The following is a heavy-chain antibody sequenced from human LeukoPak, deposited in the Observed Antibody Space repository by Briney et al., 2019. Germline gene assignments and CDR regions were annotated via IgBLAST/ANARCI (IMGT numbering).Heavy chain of an antibody. D-gene: IGHD3-22*01. CDR3: ARDETDDSSGYPPLGY. V-gene: IGHV1-18*01. Sequence: ASVKVSCKASGYTFTSYGISWVRQAPGQGLEWMGWISAYNGNTNYAQKLQGRVTMTTYTSTSTAYMELRSLRSDDTAVYYCARDETDDSSGYPPLGYWGQGTLVTVSS. CDR2: ISAYNGNT. J-gene: IGHJ4*02. CDR1: GYTFTSYG.